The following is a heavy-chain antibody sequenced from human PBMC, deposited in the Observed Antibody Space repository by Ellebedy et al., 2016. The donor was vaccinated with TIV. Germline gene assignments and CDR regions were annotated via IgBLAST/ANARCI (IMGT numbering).Heavy chain of an antibody. J-gene: IGHJ5*02. CDR2: IGGSGGSI. Sequence: PGGSLRLSCAASGFMFNNHAMSWFRQATGRSLEWVSVIGGSGGSIYYADSVKGRFTISRDNSKKMLFLQLSSLRADDTGLYFCAKDNVVLPAAIIGGWFDSWGQGIPVTVS. CDR1: GFMFNNHA. D-gene: IGHD2-2*02. V-gene: IGHV3-23*01. CDR3: AKDNVVLPAAIIGGWFDS.